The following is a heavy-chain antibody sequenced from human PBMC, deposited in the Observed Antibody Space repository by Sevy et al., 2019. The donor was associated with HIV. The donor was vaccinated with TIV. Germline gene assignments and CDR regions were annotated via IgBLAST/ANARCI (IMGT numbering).Heavy chain of an antibody. CDR3: ARETDNSARWLDP. Sequence: GGSLRLSCAASGFTFNFHGMHWVRQAPGKGIEWVAFIWHDGSNKYMTDSVKGRFTISRDNSKNTWFLQMNSLTVEDTAVYYCARETDNSARWLDPWGQGTLVTVSS. D-gene: IGHD4-4*01. CDR2: IWHDGSNK. V-gene: IGHV3-30*02. J-gene: IGHJ5*02. CDR1: GFTFNFHG.